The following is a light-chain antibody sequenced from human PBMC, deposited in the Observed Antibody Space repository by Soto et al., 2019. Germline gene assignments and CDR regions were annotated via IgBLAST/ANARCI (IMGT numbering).Light chain of an antibody. CDR3: SSYTTTYTVV. J-gene: IGLJ3*02. V-gene: IGLV2-14*01. CDR2: EVS. CDR1: SSDVNYKY. Sequence: QSVLTQPASVSGSPGQSITISCTGTSSDVNYKYVSWYQQHPGKVPKLMISEVSKRPSGVSNRFSGSKSGNTASLTISGLQAEDEADYYCSSYTTTYTVVFGGGTKLT.